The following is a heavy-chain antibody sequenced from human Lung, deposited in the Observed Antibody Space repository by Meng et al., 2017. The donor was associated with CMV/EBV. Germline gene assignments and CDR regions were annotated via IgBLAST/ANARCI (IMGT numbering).Heavy chain of an antibody. Sequence: GGSLRLXXAASGFTFRNAWMSGARQVPGQGLKWVGRTKIKADGGTTEYAAHVKGRFTISKDDSENTLYLHMNNLRTDDTGVYYCTKDSVAGPVYYYYGMDFWGQGNXV. CDR2: TKIKADGGTT. D-gene: IGHD6-19*01. CDR1: GFTFRNAW. CDR3: TKDSVAGPVYYYYGMDF. J-gene: IGHJ6*01. V-gene: IGHV3-15*01.